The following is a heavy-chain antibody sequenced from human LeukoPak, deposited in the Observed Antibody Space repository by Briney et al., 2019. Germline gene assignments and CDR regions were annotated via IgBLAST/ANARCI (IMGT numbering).Heavy chain of an antibody. CDR2: ISSSSSYT. V-gene: IGHV3-11*03. CDR3: ARTKRYCSSTSCFPY. J-gene: IGHJ4*02. Sequence: PGGSLTLSCAASGFTFSDYYMGWIRQAPGKGREWVSYISSSSSYTNYADSVKGRFTISRDNAKNSLYLQMNSLRAEDTAVYYCARTKRYCSSTSCFPYWGQGTLVTVSS. D-gene: IGHD2-2*01. CDR1: GFTFSDYY.